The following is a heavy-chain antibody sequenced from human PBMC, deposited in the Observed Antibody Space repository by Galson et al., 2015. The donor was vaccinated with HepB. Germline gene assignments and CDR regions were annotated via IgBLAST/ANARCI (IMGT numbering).Heavy chain of an antibody. CDR1: GFTFSSYA. J-gene: IGHJ4*02. CDR3: AKLNLRGSYPDY. CDR2: ISGSGGST. Sequence: LRLSCAASGFTFSSYAMSWVRQAPGEGLEWVSAISGSGGSTYYADSVKGRFTISRDNSKNTLYLQMNSLRAEDTAVCYCAKLNLRGSYPDYWGQGTLVTVSS. D-gene: IGHD1-26*01. V-gene: IGHV3-23*01.